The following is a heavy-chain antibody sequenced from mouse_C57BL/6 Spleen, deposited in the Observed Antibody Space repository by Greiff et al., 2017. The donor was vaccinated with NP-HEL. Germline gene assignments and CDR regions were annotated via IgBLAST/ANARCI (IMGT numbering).Heavy chain of an antibody. CDR2: IDPSDSYT. V-gene: IGHV1-69*01. Sequence: QVQLQQPGAELVMPGASVKLSCKASGYTFTSYWMHWVKQRPGQGLEWIGEIDPSDSYTNYNHKFKGKSTLTVDKSSSTAYMQLSSLTSEDSAVYYCARTDGYDLFDYWGQGTTLTVSS. CDR1: GYTFTSYW. CDR3: ARTDGYDLFDY. D-gene: IGHD2-2*01. J-gene: IGHJ2*01.